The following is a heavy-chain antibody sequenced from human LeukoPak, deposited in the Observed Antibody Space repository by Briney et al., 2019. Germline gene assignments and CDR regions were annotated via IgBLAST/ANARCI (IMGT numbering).Heavy chain of an antibody. CDR3: ARAGPIVVVPADYYYGMDV. J-gene: IGHJ6*02. D-gene: IGHD2-2*01. CDR1: GFTFSDYH. V-gene: IGHV3-11*04. Sequence: PGGSLRLSCAASGFTFSDYHMTWIRQASGKGLEWVSYVSSSGTTIYYADSVKGRFTISRDNAKNSLYLQMNSLRAEDTAVYYCARAGPIVVVPADYYYGMDVWGQGTTVTVSS. CDR2: VSSSGTTI.